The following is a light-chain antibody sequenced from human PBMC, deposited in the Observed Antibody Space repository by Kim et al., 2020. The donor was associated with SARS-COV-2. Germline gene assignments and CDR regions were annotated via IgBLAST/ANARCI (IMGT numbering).Light chain of an antibody. CDR3: NSRDSSGNHLV. CDR1: SLRSYY. V-gene: IGLV3-19*01. Sequence: SSELTQDPAVSVALGQTVRITCQGDSLRSYYASWYQQKPGQARVLVIYGKNNRPSGIPDRFSGSSSGNIASLTITGAQAEDEADYYCNSRDSSGNHLVFGGGTQLTVL. J-gene: IGLJ3*02. CDR2: GKN.